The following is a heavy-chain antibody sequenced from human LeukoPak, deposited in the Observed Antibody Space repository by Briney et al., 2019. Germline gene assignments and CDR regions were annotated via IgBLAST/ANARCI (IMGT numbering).Heavy chain of an antibody. CDR2: INHSGST. Sequence: SGTLSLTCTFSGDSISNSGFYWGWIRQPPGKGLEWIGEINHSGSTNYNPSLKSRVTMSVDTSKNQFSLKVNSMTAADTAVYYCARVDYGDYSKDFDYWGQGTLVTVSS. J-gene: IGHJ4*02. D-gene: IGHD4-17*01. CDR3: ARVDYGDYSKDFDY. V-gene: IGHV4-39*07. CDR1: GDSISNSGFY.